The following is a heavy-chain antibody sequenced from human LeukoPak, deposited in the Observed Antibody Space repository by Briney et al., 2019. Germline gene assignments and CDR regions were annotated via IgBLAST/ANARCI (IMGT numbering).Heavy chain of an antibody. D-gene: IGHD3-10*01. CDR3: ARVLIYYYGSGKAFDI. V-gene: IGHV4-31*01. CDR2: IYYSGST. Sequence: PSETLSLTCTVSGGSISSGGYYWSWIRQHPGKGLEWIGYIYYSGSTYYNPSLKSQVTISVDTSKNQFSLKLSSVTAADTAVYYCARVLIYYYGSGKAFDIWGQGTMVTVSS. CDR1: GGSISSGGYY. J-gene: IGHJ3*02.